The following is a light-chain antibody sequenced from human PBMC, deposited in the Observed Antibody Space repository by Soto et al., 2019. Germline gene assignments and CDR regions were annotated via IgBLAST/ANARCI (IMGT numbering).Light chain of an antibody. Sequence: QSALTQPASVSGSPGQSITISCTGTSRDVGAYDFVSWYQQHPGKAPKLMIYDVSNRPSGVSTRFCGSKSGNTASLTIAGLQAEDEADYYCGSYTSSSSRVFGAGTKLTVL. J-gene: IGLJ1*01. CDR2: DVS. CDR1: SRDVGAYDF. CDR3: GSYTSSSSRV. V-gene: IGLV2-14*03.